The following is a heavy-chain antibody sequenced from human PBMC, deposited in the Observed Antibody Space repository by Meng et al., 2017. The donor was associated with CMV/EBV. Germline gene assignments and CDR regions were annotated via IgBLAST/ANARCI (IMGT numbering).Heavy chain of an antibody. CDR3: ARGLAARPWDY. CDR2: IKQDGSVK. J-gene: IGHJ4*02. V-gene: IGHV3-7*01. Sequence: GESLKISCAASGFTFSSYWMSWVRQAPGKGLEWVANIKQDGSVKYYVDSVKGRFTISRDNAKNSLYLQMNSLRAEDTAVYYCARGLAARPWDYWGQGTLVTVSS. CDR1: GFTFSSYW. D-gene: IGHD6-6*01.